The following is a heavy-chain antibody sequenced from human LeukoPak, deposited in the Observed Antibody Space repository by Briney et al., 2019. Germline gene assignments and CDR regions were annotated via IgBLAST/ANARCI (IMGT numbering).Heavy chain of an antibody. V-gene: IGHV1-2*02. CDR1: GYTFNGYY. Sequence: ASVKVSCKASGYTFNGYYMHWVRQAPGQGLEWMGWINPNSGGTKYAQKFQGRVTMTRDTSISTAYMELSRLRSDDTAIYYCAIAPVGGPLRLFDYWGQGTLVTVSS. CDR3: AIAPVGGPLRLFDY. CDR2: INPNSGGT. D-gene: IGHD3-3*01. J-gene: IGHJ4*02.